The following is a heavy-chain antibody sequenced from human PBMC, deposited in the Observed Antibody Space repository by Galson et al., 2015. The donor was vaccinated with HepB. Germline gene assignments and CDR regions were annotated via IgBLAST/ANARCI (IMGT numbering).Heavy chain of an antibody. CDR1: GYTFTSYA. J-gene: IGHJ4*02. D-gene: IGHD3-9*01. CDR3: ARGNYDILTATTDLDY. CDR2: INAGNGNT. V-gene: IGHV1-3*01. Sequence: SVKVSCKASGYTFTSYAMHWVRQAPGQRLEWMGWINAGNGNTKYSQKFQGRVTITRDTSASTAYMELSSLRSEDTAVYYCARGNYDILTATTDLDYWGQGTLVTVSS.